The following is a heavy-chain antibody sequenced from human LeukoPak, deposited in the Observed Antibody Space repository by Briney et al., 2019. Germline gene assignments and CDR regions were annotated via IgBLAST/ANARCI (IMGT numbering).Heavy chain of an antibody. J-gene: IGHJ5*02. CDR3: ARGLTTTPNWFDP. CDR2: INQDGSTK. V-gene: IGHV3-7*01. D-gene: IGHD4-17*01. Sequence: GGSLRLSCAASGFTFNDHYMDWVRQAPGTGLEWVANINQDGSTKYYLDSVKGRFTISRDNAKNSLYLQMNSLRAEETAVYYCARGLTTTPNWFDPWGQGTLVTVSS. CDR1: GFTFNDHY.